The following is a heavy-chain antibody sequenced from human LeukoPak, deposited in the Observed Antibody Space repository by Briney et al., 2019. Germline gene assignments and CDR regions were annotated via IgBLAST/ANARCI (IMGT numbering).Heavy chain of an antibody. CDR3: ASAAGAFDM. J-gene: IGHJ3*02. CDR2: IWSDGSHK. D-gene: IGHD6-13*01. Sequence: GGSLRLSCAASGFTFSSYGMHWIRQAPGKGLEWVAVIWSDGSHKYYADSMKGRFTISRDNFKNMLYLQMNSLRVEDTALYYCASAAGAFDMWGQGTLVTVSS. V-gene: IGHV3-33*01. CDR1: GFTFSSYG.